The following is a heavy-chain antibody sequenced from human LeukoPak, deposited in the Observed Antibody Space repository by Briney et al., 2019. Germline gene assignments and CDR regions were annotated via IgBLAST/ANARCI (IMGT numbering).Heavy chain of an antibody. V-gene: IGHV4-4*02. D-gene: IGHD2-21*01. CDR3: ARSGIEATNSYYFDY. CDR2: IYHSGST. CDR1: GGSISSSNW. J-gene: IGHJ4*02. Sequence: PSETLSLTCAVSGGSISSSNWWSWVRQPPGKGLEWTGEIYHSGSTNYNPSLKSRVTISVDKSKNQFSLKLSSVTAADTAVYYCARSGIEATNSYYFDYWGQGTLVTVSS.